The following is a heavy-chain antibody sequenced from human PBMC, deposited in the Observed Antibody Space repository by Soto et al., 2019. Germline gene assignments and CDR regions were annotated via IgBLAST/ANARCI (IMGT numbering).Heavy chain of an antibody. D-gene: IGHD6-19*01. CDR3: ARDGSSDWQVAFDF. Sequence: SETLSLTCTVSGGPISSGDYYWSWIRQPPGKGLEWIGYIYYSGSTYYNPSLKSRVTISVDTSKNQFSLKLSSVTAADTAVYYCARDGSSDWQVAFDFWGQGTMVTVSS. V-gene: IGHV4-30-4*01. CDR2: IYYSGST. J-gene: IGHJ3*01. CDR1: GGPISSGDYY.